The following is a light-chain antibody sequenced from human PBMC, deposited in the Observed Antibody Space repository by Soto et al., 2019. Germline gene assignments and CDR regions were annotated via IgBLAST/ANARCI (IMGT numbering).Light chain of an antibody. Sequence: EIVLTQCPATLSLSPGERATLSCRASQSISSHLAWYQQKPGQAPRLLMFDTSNRATGIPARFSGSGSGTDFTLTISSLEPEDLAVYYCQQRVNWPLTFGGGTKVEIK. J-gene: IGKJ4*01. CDR1: QSISSH. CDR2: DTS. V-gene: IGKV3-11*01. CDR3: QQRVNWPLT.